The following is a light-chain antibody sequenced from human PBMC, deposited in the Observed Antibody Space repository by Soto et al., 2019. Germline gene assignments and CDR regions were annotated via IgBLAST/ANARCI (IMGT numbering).Light chain of an antibody. CDR2: SNN. J-gene: IGLJ2*01. V-gene: IGLV1-44*01. CDR3: AAWDDSLNGVV. CDR1: SSNIGSNT. Sequence: QSVLTQPPSASGTPGQRVTISCSGSSSNIGSNTVNWYQQVPRTAPKLLIYSNNQRPSGVPDRFSGSKSGTSVSLAISGLQSEDEADYYCAAWDDSLNGVVLGGGTKLTGL.